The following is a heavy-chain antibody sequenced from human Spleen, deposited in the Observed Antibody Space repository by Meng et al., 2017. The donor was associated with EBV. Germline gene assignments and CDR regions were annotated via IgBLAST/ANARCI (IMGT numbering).Heavy chain of an antibody. J-gene: IGHJ4*02. CDR1: GYTFSVYD. Sequence: QAQLVQSGAEVKNPGASVKVSCKAAGYTFSVYDITWVRQAAGQGLEWMGWMNPGSGNTVYAQKFQGRVTMTRNTSITTAYMELSNLRSEDAAVYYCARGGIDFWGQGTLVTASS. CDR3: ARGGIDF. V-gene: IGHV1-8*01. CDR2: MNPGSGNT.